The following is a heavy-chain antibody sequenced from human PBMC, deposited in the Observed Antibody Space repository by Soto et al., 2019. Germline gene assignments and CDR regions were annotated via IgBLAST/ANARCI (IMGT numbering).Heavy chain of an antibody. D-gene: IGHD6-19*01. CDR2: ISGSGGST. CDR1: GFTFSSYA. Sequence: GGSLRLSCAASGFTFSSYAMSWVRQAPGKGLEWVSAISGSGGSTYYADSVKGRFTISRDNSKNTLYLQMNSLRAEDTAVYYCAKGMFISGWYGDYYYGMDVWGQGTTVTVSS. J-gene: IGHJ6*02. V-gene: IGHV3-23*01. CDR3: AKGMFISGWYGDYYYGMDV.